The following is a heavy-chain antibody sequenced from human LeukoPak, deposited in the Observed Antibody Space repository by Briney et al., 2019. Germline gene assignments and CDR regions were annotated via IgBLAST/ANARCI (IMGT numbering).Heavy chain of an antibody. V-gene: IGHV3-21*01. CDR1: GFTFSSYV. CDR2: ISSSRTYT. CDR3: ARDLERITLVRGVIPNWFDP. D-gene: IGHD3-10*01. Sequence: PGRSLRLSCAASGFTFSSYVMHWVRQAPGKGLEWVSSISSSRTYTHYADSVKGRFTISRDNAKNSLYLQMNSLRADDTAVYYCARDLERITLVRGVIPNWFDPWGQGTLVTVSS. J-gene: IGHJ5*02.